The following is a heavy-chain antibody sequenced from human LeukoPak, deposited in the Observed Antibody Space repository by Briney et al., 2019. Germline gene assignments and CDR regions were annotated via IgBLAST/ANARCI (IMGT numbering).Heavy chain of an antibody. CDR3: AREMTSSGYYYYYYGMDV. CDR1: GYTFTSYY. Sequence: GASVKVSCTASGYTFTSYYMHWVRQAPGQGLEWMGIINPSGGSTSYAQKLQGRVTMTTVTSTSTAYMELRSLRSDDTAVYYCAREMTSSGYYYYYYGMDVWGQGTTVTVSS. J-gene: IGHJ6*02. V-gene: IGHV1-46*01. CDR2: INPSGGST. D-gene: IGHD3-22*01.